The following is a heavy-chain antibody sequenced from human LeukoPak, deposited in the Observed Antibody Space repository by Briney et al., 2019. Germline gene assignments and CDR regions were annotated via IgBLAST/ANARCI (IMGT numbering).Heavy chain of an antibody. CDR2: ISGSGGST. Sequence: PEGSLRLSCAASGFTFGSYAMSWVRQAPGKGLEWVSAISGSGGSTYYADSVKGRFTISRDNSKNTLYLQMNSLRAEDTAVYYCAKDFAYSYGAVFDYWGQGTLVTVSS. CDR3: AKDFAYSYGAVFDY. V-gene: IGHV3-23*01. CDR1: GFTFGSYA. D-gene: IGHD5-18*01. J-gene: IGHJ4*02.